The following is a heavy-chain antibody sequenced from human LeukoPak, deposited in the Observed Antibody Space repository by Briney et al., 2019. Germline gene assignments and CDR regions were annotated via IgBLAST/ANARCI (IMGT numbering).Heavy chain of an antibody. CDR3: ARGFNLHDFWGFDY. V-gene: IGHV3-30*04. Sequence: PGRSLRLSCAASGFTFSSYAMHWVRQAPGKGLELVAVISYDGSNKYYADSVKGRFTISRDNSKNMLYLQMNSLRAEDTAVYYCARGFNLHDFWGFDYWGQGTLVTVSS. J-gene: IGHJ4*02. D-gene: IGHD3-3*01. CDR1: GFTFSSYA. CDR2: ISYDGSNK.